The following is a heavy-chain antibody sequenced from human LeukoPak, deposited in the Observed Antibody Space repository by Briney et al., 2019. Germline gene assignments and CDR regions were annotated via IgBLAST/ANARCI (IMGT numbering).Heavy chain of an antibody. V-gene: IGHV4-4*07. J-gene: IGHJ6*03. CDR3: ARDSRRNWGSDYYMDV. CDR2: IYTSGST. Sequence: SETLSLTCTVSGGSISSYYWSWIRQPAGKGLEWIGRIYTSGSTNYNPSLKSRVTMSVDTSKNQFSLKLSSVTAADTAVYYCARDSRRNWGSDYYMDVWGKGTTVTVSS. CDR1: GGSISSYY. D-gene: IGHD7-27*01.